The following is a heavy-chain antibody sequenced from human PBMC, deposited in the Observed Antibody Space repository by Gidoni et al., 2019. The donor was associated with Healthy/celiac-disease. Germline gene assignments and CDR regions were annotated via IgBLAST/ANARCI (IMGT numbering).Heavy chain of an antibody. CDR2: FDPEDGET. V-gene: IGHV1-24*01. D-gene: IGHD2-21*02. J-gene: IGHJ5*02. CDR3: ATGIAYCGGDSYPNWFDP. Sequence: FDPEDGETIYAQKFQGRVTMTEDTSTDTAYMELSSLRSEDTAVYYCATGIAYCGGDSYPNWFDPWGQGTLVTVSS.